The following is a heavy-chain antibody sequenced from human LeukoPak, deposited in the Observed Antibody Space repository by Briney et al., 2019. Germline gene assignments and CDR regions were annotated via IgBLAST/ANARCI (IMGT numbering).Heavy chain of an antibody. V-gene: IGHV3-9*01. D-gene: IGHD6-19*01. CDR2: ISWNSGSI. CDR3: AKDMGLAVDHGMDV. J-gene: IGHJ6*02. Sequence: GGSLRLSCAASGFTFDDYAMHWVRQAPGKGLEWVSGISWNSGSIGYADSVKGRFTISRDKAKNSLYMQMNSLRAEDTAFYYCAKDMGLAVDHGMDVWGQGTTVTVSS. CDR1: GFTFDDYA.